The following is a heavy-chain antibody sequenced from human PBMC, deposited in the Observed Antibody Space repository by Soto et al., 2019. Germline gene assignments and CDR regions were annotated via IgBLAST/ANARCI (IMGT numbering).Heavy chain of an antibody. V-gene: IGHV4-59*01. J-gene: IGHJ3*02. D-gene: IGHD6-13*01. CDR1: GGSISSYY. CDR2: IYYSGST. CDR3: ARDLYSSSGGAFDI. Sequence: QVQLQESGPGLVKPSETLSLTCTVSGGSISSYYWSWIRQPPGKGLEWIGYIYYSGSTNYNPSLKSRVTISVDTSKNQFSLKLSSVTAADTAVYYCARDLYSSSGGAFDIWGQGTMVTVSS.